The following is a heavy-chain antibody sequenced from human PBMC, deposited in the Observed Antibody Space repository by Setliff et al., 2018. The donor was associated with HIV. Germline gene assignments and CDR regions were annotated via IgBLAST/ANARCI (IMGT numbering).Heavy chain of an antibody. J-gene: IGHJ3*02. CDR1: GYTFTNYD. D-gene: IGHD1-20*01. V-gene: IGHV1-18*01. CDR3: ARMRGGHNIREGAFDI. CDR2: MSTDNGNT. Sequence: ASVKVSCKASGYTFTNYDINWVRQATGQGLEWMGWMSTDNGNTNYAQRVQGRVTMTTDTGTRTAYMELRSLRSDDTAMYYCARMRGGHNIREGAFDIWGQGTMVTVSS.